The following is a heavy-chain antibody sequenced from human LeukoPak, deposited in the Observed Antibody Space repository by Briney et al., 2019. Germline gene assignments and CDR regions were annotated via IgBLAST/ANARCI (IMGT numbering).Heavy chain of an antibody. CDR3: AKVYHDSGCLIDY. V-gene: IGHV3-23*01. Sequence: GGSLRLSCTASGFIFSNHAMSWVRQAPGKGLEWVSPINGGGSSTAYADSVRGRFAISRDNSKNTVYLQMNSLRAEDTAIYYCAKVYHDSGCLIDYWGQGTLVTVSS. CDR1: GFIFSNHA. CDR2: INGGGSST. J-gene: IGHJ4*02. D-gene: IGHD6-19*01.